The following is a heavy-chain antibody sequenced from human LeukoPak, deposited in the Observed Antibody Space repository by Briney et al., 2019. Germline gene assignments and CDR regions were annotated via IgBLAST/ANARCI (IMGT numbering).Heavy chain of an antibody. J-gene: IGHJ3*02. CDR2: IYYSGST. D-gene: IGHD1-26*01. Sequence: PSETLSLTCTVSGGSISSYYWSWIRQPPGKGLEWIGYIYYSGSTNYNPSLKSRVTISVDTSKNQFSLKLSSVTAADTAVYYCARFYSGSSGDDAFDIWGQGTMVTVSS. CDR1: GGSISSYY. V-gene: IGHV4-59*01. CDR3: ARFYSGSSGDDAFDI.